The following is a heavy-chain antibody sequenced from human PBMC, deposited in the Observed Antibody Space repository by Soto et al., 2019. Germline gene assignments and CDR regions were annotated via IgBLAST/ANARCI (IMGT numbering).Heavy chain of an antibody. CDR3: ARWLDSRYYYYGMDV. J-gene: IGHJ6*02. CDR2: IYYSGST. Sequence: SETLSLTCTVSGGSISSYYWSWIRQPPGKGLEWIGYIYYSGSTYYNPSLKSRVTISVDTSKNQFSLKLSSVTAADTAVYYCARWLDSRYYYYGMDVWGQGTTVTVSS. V-gene: IGHV4-59*12. D-gene: IGHD2-21*01. CDR1: GGSISSYY.